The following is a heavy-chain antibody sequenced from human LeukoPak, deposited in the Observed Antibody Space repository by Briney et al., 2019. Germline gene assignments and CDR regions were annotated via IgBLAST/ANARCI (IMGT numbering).Heavy chain of an antibody. CDR3: ATAVAGPFDY. D-gene: IGHD6-19*01. J-gene: IGHJ4*02. CDR1: GYTLTEFS. V-gene: IGHV1-24*01. CDR2: FDPEDAET. Sequence: ASVKVSCMVSGYTLTEFSMHWVRQAPGKGLEWMGGFDPEDAETIYAQKFQGRLTMTEDTSTDTVYMELSSLRSEDTAVYYCATAVAGPFDYWGQGTLVTVSS.